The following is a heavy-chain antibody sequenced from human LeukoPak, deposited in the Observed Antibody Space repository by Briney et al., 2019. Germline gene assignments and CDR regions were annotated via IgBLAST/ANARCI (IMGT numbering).Heavy chain of an antibody. CDR1: GFTFRSYS. Sequence: GGSLRLSCAASGFTFRSYSMNWVRQAPGKGLEWVSSISSSSSYIYYADSVKGRFTISRDNAKNSLYLQMNSLRAEDTAVYYCARGSGSGSYYQLWGQGTLVTVSS. CDR3: ARGSGSGSYYQL. J-gene: IGHJ4*02. CDR2: ISSSSSYI. V-gene: IGHV3-21*01. D-gene: IGHD3-10*01.